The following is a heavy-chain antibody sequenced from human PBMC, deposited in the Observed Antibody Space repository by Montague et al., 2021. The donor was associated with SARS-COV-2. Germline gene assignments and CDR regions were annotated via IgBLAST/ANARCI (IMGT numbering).Heavy chain of an antibody. CDR1: GVSISSDSYY. CDR2: IFTTGGT. CDR3: ARAQNRRYQLPYYSGMDV. J-gene: IGHJ6*02. Sequence: TLSLTCSVSGVSISSDSYYWSWIRQPAGKGLEWIGRIFTTGGTYYSPSLGSRVTTLLDTSKNQFSLKLSSVTAADTAVYFCARAQNRRYQLPYYSGMDVWGQGTTVTVSS. V-gene: IGHV4-61*02. D-gene: IGHD2-2*01.